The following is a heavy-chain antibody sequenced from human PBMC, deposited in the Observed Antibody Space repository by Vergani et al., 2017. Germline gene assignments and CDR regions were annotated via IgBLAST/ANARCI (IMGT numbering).Heavy chain of an antibody. CDR1: GFTFSSYA. D-gene: IGHD3-16*01. Sequence: EVQLLESGGGLVQPGGSLRLSCAASGFTFSSYAMSWVRQAPGKGLEWVSAISGSGGSTHYADSGKGRFTISRDNSKNTLYLQMNSLRAEDTAVYDCAKDHYYGHGSWFDPWGQGTLVTVSS. V-gene: IGHV3-23*01. CDR2: ISGSGGST. J-gene: IGHJ5*02. CDR3: AKDHYYGHGSWFDP.